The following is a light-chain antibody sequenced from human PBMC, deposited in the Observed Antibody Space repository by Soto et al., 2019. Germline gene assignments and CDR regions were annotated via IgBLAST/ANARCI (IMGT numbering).Light chain of an antibody. Sequence: EIVMTQSPATLSVSPGERATLSCRASQSVSSNLAWYQQKPGQAPRLLIYGASTRATGIPARFSGSGSGTEYTLTISSFQSSDFAVPYFQQYNHWPPTFGQGTRLEIK. CDR1: QSVSSN. V-gene: IGKV3-15*01. CDR3: QQYNHWPPT. J-gene: IGKJ5*01. CDR2: GAS.